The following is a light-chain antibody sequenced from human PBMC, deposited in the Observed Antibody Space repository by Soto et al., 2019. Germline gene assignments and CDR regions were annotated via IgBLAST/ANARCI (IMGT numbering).Light chain of an antibody. V-gene: IGLV2-14*01. CDR1: SSDVGGYNY. Sequence: QSALTQPASVSGSPGQSITISCTGTSSDVGGYNYVSWYQQHPGKAPKLMIYDVSNRPSGVSNRFSGSKSGNTASLTISGLQAEDEADYYCSLYTSSSTLGVFGGGTKVTVL. J-gene: IGLJ2*01. CDR2: DVS. CDR3: SLYTSSSTLGV.